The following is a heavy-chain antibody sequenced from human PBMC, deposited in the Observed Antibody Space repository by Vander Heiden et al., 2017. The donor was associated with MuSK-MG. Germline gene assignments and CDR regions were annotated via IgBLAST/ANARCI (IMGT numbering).Heavy chain of an antibody. CDR3: AREGAWYFDL. J-gene: IGHJ2*01. CDR2: IWYDGSNK. V-gene: IGHV3-33*01. Sequence: QVQLVESGGGVVQPGRSLRLSCAASGFTFSSYGMHRVRQAPGKGLEWVAVIWYDGSNKYYADSVKGRFTISRDNSKNTLYLQMNSLRAEDTAVYYCAREGAWYFDLWGRGTLVTVSS. CDR1: GFTFSSYG. D-gene: IGHD3-16*01.